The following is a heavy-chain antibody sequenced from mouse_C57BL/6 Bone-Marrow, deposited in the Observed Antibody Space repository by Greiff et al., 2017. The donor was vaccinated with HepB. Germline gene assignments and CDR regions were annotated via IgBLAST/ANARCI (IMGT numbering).Heavy chain of an antibody. CDR2: IDPETGGT. CDR3: TRGGRTGTSMDY. CDR1: GYTFTDYE. Sequence: VQLQQSGAELVRPGASVTLSCKASGYTFTDYEIHWVKQTPVHGLEWIGAIDPETGGTAYNQKFKGKAILTADKSSSTAYMELRSLTSEDSAVYYCTRGGRTGTSMDYWGQGTSVTVSS. V-gene: IGHV1-15*01. J-gene: IGHJ4*01. D-gene: IGHD4-1*01.